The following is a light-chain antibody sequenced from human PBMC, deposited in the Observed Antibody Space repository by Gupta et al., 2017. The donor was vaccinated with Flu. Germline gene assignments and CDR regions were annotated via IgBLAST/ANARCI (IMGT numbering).Light chain of an antibody. V-gene: IGKV3-11*01. Sequence: EIVLTQSPVTLSLSPGERATLSCRASESISTYLAWYQQKPGQAPRLLIYDASNRATGIPVRFSGSGSRTDFTLTINSLHPEDFAVYYCQQRSNWPPLTFGGGTKVEI. CDR1: ESISTY. J-gene: IGKJ4*01. CDR3: QQRSNWPPLT. CDR2: DAS.